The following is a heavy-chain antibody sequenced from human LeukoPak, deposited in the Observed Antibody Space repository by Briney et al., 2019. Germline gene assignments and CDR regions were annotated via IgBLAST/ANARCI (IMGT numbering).Heavy chain of an antibody. J-gene: IGHJ4*02. CDR1: GFTFSTYS. Sequence: GGSLRLSCAASGFTFSTYSMNWVRQAPGKGLEWVSAISSSSSYIYYAESVKGRFTISRDNSKNTLYLQMNSLRAEDTAVYYCAKGIVVVPAALDYWGQGTLVTVSS. CDR3: AKGIVVVPAALDY. D-gene: IGHD2-2*01. CDR2: ISSSSSYI. V-gene: IGHV3-21*04.